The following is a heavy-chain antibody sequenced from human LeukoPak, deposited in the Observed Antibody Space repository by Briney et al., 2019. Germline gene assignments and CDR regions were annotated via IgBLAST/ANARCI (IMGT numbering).Heavy chain of an antibody. V-gene: IGHV1-69*01. D-gene: IGHD3-10*01. CDR1: GGTFSSDR. CDR2: IIPIFTTT. Sequence: KISCKASGGTFSSDRIAWVRQAPGQGLEWMGGIIPIFTTTNYAQQFQGRVTITADESTSTAYMELSSLRSEDTAIYYCARDRGGVLWFGELSTWGQGTLVIVSS. J-gene: IGHJ4*02. CDR3: ARDRGGVLWFGELST.